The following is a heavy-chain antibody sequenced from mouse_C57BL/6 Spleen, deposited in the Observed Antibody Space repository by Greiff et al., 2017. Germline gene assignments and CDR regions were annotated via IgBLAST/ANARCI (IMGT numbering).Heavy chain of an antibody. CDR2: IYPGSGNT. CDR1: GYTFTDYY. CDR3: ARGVYGLYFDY. J-gene: IGHJ2*01. D-gene: IGHD1-1*01. Sequence: VQLKESGAELVRPGASVKLSCKASGYTFTDYYINWVKQRPGQGLEWIARIYPGSGNTYYNEKFKGKATLTAEKSSSTAYMQLSSLTSEDSAVYFCARGVYGLYFDYWGQGTTLTVSS. V-gene: IGHV1-76*01.